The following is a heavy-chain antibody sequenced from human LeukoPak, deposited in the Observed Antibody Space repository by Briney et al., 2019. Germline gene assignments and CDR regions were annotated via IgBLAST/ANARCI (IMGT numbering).Heavy chain of an antibody. CDR2: IYYSGST. J-gene: IGHJ4*02. CDR3: ATGKAVAGTDNS. V-gene: IGHV4-59*08. D-gene: IGHD6-19*01. Sequence: SETLSLTCTVSGGSISSYYWSWIRQPPGKGLEWIGYIYYSGSTNYNPSLKSRVTISVDTYKNQFFLKLSSVTAADTPVYYCATGKAVAGTDNSWGKGTLVTV. CDR1: GGSISSYY.